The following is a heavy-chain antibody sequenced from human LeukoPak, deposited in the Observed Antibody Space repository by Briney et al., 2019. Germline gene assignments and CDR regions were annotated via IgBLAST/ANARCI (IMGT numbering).Heavy chain of an antibody. CDR3: ARRRWISSGYPNYYYYGMDV. D-gene: IGHD3-22*01. CDR2: INPNSGGT. J-gene: IGHJ6*02. V-gene: IGHV1-2*06. Sequence: ASVKVSCTASGYTFTGYYMHWVRQAPGQGLEWIGRINPNSGGTNYAQKFQGRVTMTRDTSISTAYMELSRLRSDDTAVYYCARRRWISSGYPNYYYYGMDVWGQGTTVTVSS. CDR1: GYTFTGYY.